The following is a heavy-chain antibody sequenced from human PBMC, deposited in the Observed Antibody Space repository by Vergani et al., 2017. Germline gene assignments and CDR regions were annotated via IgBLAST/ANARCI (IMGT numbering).Heavy chain of an antibody. CDR3: ARGNDYGSGTYGDP. V-gene: IGHV3-66*02. CDR2: IYSGDET. D-gene: IGHD3-10*01. CDR1: GSTVSGNY. J-gene: IGHJ5*02. Sequence: ELQLVESGGGLVQPGGSLRLSCAASGSTVSGNYMTWVRQAPGKGLAWVSHIYSGDETYYADAVKGRVTISRDTSKNTLHLQRNSLRVEDTAVYYCARGNDYGSGTYGDPWGQGTLVTVSS.